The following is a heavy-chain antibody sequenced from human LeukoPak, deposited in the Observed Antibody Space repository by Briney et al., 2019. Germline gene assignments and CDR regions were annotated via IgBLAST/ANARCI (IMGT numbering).Heavy chain of an antibody. D-gene: IGHD3-22*01. CDR2: IIPIFGTA. J-gene: IGHJ4*02. V-gene: IGHV1-69*13. CDR1: GGTFSSYA. Sequence: GASVKVSCKASGGTFSSYAISWVRQAPGQGLEWMGGIIPIFGTANYAQKFQGRVTIPADESTSTAYMELSSLRAEDTAVYYCARESGNYYDSSGYYYESKTFDYWGQGTLVTVSS. CDR3: ARESGNYYDSSGYYYESKTFDY.